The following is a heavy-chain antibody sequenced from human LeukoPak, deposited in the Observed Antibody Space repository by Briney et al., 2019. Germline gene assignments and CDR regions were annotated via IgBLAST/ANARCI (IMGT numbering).Heavy chain of an antibody. CDR2: INSAQTYI. Sequence: GGSLRLSCGTPGFVFTDYSMHWVRQAPGKGLDWVASINSAQTYIYYADSVKGRFTIFRDNAKNSLYLQMNSLRAEDTAVYFCARSNPGGGATQARAANFWGQGTLVTVSS. CDR3: ARSNPGGGATQARAANF. V-gene: IGHV3-21*01. D-gene: IGHD1-26*01. J-gene: IGHJ4*02. CDR1: GFVFTDYS.